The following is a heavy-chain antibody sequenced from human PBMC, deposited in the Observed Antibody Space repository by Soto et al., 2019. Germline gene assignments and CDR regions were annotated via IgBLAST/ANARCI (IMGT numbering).Heavy chain of an antibody. CDR2: ISSSSSTI. V-gene: IGHV3-48*02. Sequence: GGSLRLSCAASGFTFSSYSMNWVRQAPGKGLEWVSYISSSSSTIYYADSVKGRFTISRDNAKNSLYLQMNSLRDEDTAVYYCARDLSKSSGWYVFYYYYGMDVWGQGTTVTVSS. D-gene: IGHD6-19*01. CDR3: ARDLSKSSGWYVFYYYYGMDV. J-gene: IGHJ6*02. CDR1: GFTFSSYS.